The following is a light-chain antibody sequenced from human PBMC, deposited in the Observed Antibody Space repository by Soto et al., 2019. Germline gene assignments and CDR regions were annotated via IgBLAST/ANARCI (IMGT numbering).Light chain of an antibody. CDR2: DVN. CDR3: SSYTDSSTFV. J-gene: IGLJ1*01. CDR1: SSDVGGYDY. V-gene: IGLV2-14*01. Sequence: QSVLTQPASVSGSPGQSITISCTGTSSDVGGYDYVSWYQQLPGKAPKLLIYDVNNRPSGVSSRFSGSKSGNTASLTISGLQAEDEADYYCSSYTDSSTFVFGTGTKLTVL.